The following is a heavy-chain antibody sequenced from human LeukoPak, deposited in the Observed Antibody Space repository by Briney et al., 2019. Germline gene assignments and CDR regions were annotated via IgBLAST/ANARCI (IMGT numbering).Heavy chain of an antibody. D-gene: IGHD3-22*01. CDR3: AHKTYYYDSSGYRWYFDL. J-gene: IGHJ2*01. Sequence: SGPTLVNPTQTLTLTCTFSGFSLSTSGVGVGWIRQPPGRALEWLALIYWNDDKRYSPSLKSRLTITKDTSKNQVVLTMTNMDPVDTATYYCAHKTYYYDSSGYRWYFDLWGRGTLVTVSS. CDR1: GFSLSTSGVG. V-gene: IGHV2-5*01. CDR2: IYWNDDK.